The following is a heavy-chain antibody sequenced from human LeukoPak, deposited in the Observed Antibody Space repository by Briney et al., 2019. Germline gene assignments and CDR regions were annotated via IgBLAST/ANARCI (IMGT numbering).Heavy chain of an antibody. J-gene: IGHJ6*03. CDR2: MNPKSGNT. V-gene: IGHV1-8*01. CDR3: ARSPYWTTTSCSTPDYHFYHTDV. Sequence: ASVKVSCKASGYTFTSYDINWVRQATGQGLEWMAWMNPKSGNTDYAQAFQGRVTMTRNTSISTAYMELSSLRSEDTAVYYCARSPYWTTTSCSTPDYHFYHTDVLGKGTTVTVS. D-gene: IGHD2-2*01. CDR1: GYTFTSYD.